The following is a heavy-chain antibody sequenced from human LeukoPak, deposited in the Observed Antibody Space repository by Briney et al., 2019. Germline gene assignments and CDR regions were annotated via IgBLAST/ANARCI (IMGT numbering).Heavy chain of an antibody. D-gene: IGHD2-2*01. CDR2: IFYSGTT. Sequence: SETLSLTCTVSGGSISSSGYYWGWIRQPPGKGLEWIGSIFYSGTTDYNPSLKSRVTVSVDTSKNHFSLKLSSVTAADTAVYYCARATSRGELDVWGQGTMVTVSS. CDR3: ARATSRGELDV. J-gene: IGHJ3*01. V-gene: IGHV4-39*02. CDR1: GGSISSSGYY.